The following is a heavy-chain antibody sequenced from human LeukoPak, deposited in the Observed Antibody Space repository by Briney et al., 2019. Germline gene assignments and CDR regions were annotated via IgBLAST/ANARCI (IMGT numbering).Heavy chain of an antibody. J-gene: IGHJ4*02. Sequence: PSETLSLTCAVYGGSFSGYYWSWIRQPPGKGLEWIGEINHSGSTNYNPSLKSRATISVDTSKNQFSLKLSSVTAADTAIYYCARRAAALDSWGQGTLVTVSS. CDR3: ARRAAALDS. CDR1: GGSFSGYY. D-gene: IGHD6-13*01. CDR2: INHSGST. V-gene: IGHV4-34*01.